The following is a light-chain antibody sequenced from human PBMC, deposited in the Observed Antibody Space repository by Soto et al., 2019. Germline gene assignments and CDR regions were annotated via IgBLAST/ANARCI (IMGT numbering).Light chain of an antibody. V-gene: IGKV1-39*01. J-gene: IGKJ1*01. CDR2: AAS. CDR3: QLSDRPPPT. CDR1: QSVSSS. Sequence: IQVTLAPSSMPASVEDRFTITRTASQSVSSSLNWYQQKPGKAPKLLIYAASSLQTGVPSRPSGSGSGTDFTLTISSLQPEDFATYYCQLSDRPPPTVGQGTKVEIK.